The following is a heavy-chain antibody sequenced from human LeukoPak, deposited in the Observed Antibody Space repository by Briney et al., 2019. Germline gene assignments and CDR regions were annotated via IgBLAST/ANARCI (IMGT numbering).Heavy chain of an antibody. D-gene: IGHD3-9*01. V-gene: IGHV3-9*01. Sequence: GGSLRLSCAASGFTFDDYAMHWVRQAPGKGLEWVSGISWNSGSIGYADSVKGRFTISRDNAKNSLYLQMNSLRAEDTALSYCAKEISYDILTGYPDYWGQGTLVTVSS. CDR1: GFTFDDYA. J-gene: IGHJ4*02. CDR3: AKEISYDILTGYPDY. CDR2: ISWNSGSI.